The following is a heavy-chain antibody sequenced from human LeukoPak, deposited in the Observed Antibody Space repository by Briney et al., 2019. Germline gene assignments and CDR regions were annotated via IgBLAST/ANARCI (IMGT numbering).Heavy chain of an antibody. V-gene: IGHV3-33*01. CDR3: ARGSYYYDSSGYYQFDP. CDR2: IWYDGSNK. J-gene: IGHJ5*02. D-gene: IGHD3-22*01. CDR1: GFTFSSYG. Sequence: GGSLRLSCAASGFTFSSYGMHWVRQAPGKGLEWVAVIWYDGSNKYYADSVKGRFTISRDNSKNTLYLQMNSLRAEDTAVYYCARGSYYYDSSGYYQFDPWGQETLVTVPS.